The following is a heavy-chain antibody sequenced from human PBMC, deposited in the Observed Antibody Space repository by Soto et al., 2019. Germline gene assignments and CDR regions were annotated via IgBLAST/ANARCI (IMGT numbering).Heavy chain of an antibody. CDR2: VDVRGST. J-gene: IGHJ5*02. D-gene: IGHD3-10*01. V-gene: IGHV4-59*11. CDR3: ARESSIRGLVDVSNGLDP. CDR1: GGSITNHY. Sequence: QVHLQESGPGLVKPSETLSLTCTVSGGSITNHYWSWIRQPPGKGLEWIGYVDVRGSTNYSPSLRGRVTRSVAASGTRFSLSLNSVTAADTAVYCGARESSIRGLVDVSNGLDPWGQGTLVTVSS.